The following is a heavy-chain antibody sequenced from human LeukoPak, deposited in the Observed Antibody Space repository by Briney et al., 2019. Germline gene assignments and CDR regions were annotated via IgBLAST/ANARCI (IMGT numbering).Heavy chain of an antibody. D-gene: IGHD3-3*01. Sequence: GGSLRLSCAASGFTFSSYAMSWVRQAPGKGLEWVSAISGSGGSTYYADSVKGRFTISRDNAKNSLYLHMNSLRAEDTAVYYCARFPKRVDFWFWVDYWGQGTLVTVSS. CDR3: ARFPKRVDFWFWVDY. CDR2: ISGSGGST. J-gene: IGHJ4*02. CDR1: GFTFSSYA. V-gene: IGHV3-23*01.